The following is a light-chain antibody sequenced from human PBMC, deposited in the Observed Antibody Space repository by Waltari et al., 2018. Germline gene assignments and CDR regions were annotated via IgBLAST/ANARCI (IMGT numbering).Light chain of an antibody. CDR1: SGHSDYA. Sequence: QLMLTQSPSASASLGASVQLTCTLNSGHSDYAIARHQQQPDKGPRFLMKVNSDGSYIKGDGIPDRFSGSSSGAERYLTISSLQSEDEADYYCQTGGFGIWVFGGGTKLTVL. V-gene: IGLV4-69*01. J-gene: IGLJ3*02. CDR3: QTGGFGIWV. CDR2: VNSDGSY.